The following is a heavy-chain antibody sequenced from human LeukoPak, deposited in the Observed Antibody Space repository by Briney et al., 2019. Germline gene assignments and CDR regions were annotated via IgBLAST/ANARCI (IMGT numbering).Heavy chain of an antibody. V-gene: IGHV4-61*02. CDR1: GGSISSGSYY. Sequence: SQTLSLTCAVSGGSISSGSYYWSWIRQPAGKGLEWIGRIYTSGSTNYNPSLKSRVTISVDTSKNQFSLKLSSVTAADTAVYYCARVPPAYYYYMDVWGKGTTVTVSS. J-gene: IGHJ6*03. CDR2: IYTSGST. CDR3: ARVPPAYYYYMDV.